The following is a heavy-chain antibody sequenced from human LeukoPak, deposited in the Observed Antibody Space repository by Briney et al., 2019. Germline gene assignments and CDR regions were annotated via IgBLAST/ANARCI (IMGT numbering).Heavy chain of an antibody. CDR3: AKGDPIAVAGMFDY. D-gene: IGHD6-19*01. CDR1: GFTFDDYA. V-gene: IGHV3-9*01. CDR2: ISWNSGSI. Sequence: GRPLRLSCAASGFTFDDYAMHWVRQAPGKGLEWVSGISWNSGSIGYADSVKGRFTISRDNAKNSLYLQMNSLRAEDTALYYCAKGDPIAVAGMFDYWGQGTLVTVSS. J-gene: IGHJ4*02.